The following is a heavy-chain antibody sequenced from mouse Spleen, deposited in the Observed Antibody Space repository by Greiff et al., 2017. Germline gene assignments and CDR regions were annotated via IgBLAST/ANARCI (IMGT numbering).Heavy chain of an antibody. V-gene: IGHV5-17*01. Sequence: EVQLVESGGGLVRPGGSLNLSWEASGFTLRNYGIHWVGRAPEKGSEWVAYISSGSSTIYYADTVKGRFTISRDNAKNTLFLQMTSLRSEDTAMYYCARRYYGSSYWYFDVWGTGTTVTVSS. CDR3: ARRYYGSSYWYFDV. CDR2: ISSGSSTI. CDR1: GFTLRNYG. D-gene: IGHD1-1*01. J-gene: IGHJ1*03.